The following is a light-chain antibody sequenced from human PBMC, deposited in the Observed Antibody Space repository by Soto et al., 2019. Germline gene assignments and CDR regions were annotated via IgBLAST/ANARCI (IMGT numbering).Light chain of an antibody. J-gene: IGKJ1*01. CDR2: GAS. CDR3: QQYGSSPST. V-gene: IGKV3-20*01. Sequence: EIVLTQSPGTRSLSPGERATLSCRASQSVSSSYLAWYQQKPGQAPRRLIYGASSRATGIPDRFSGSGSGTDFTLTISRLEPEDFAVYYCQQYGSSPSTFGQGTKVDIK. CDR1: QSVSSSY.